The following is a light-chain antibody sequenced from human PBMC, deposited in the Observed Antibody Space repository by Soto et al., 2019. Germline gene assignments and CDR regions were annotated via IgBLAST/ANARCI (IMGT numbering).Light chain of an antibody. J-gene: IGKJ1*01. CDR1: QSVLYSSNNKNY. V-gene: IGKV4-1*01. CDR2: WAS. Sequence: DIVMTQPPDSLAVSLGERATINCKSSQSVLYSSNNKNYLAWYQQKPGQPPKLLIYWASTRESGVPDRFSGSGSGTDFTLTTSSLQAEDVAVYYCQQYYSTPRTFGQGTKVDIK. CDR3: QQYYSTPRT.